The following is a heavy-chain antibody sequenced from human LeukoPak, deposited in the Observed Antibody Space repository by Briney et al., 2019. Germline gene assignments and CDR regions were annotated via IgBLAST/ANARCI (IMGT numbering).Heavy chain of an antibody. V-gene: IGHV1-69*05. D-gene: IGHD3-22*01. Sequence: SVKVSCKASGGTFSSYAISWVRQAPGQGLEWMGGIIPIFGTANYAQKFQGRVTITTDESMSTAYMELSSLRSEDTAVYYCARERYYDSSGYSPDFDYWGQGTLVTVSS. CDR2: IIPIFGTA. CDR3: ARERYYDSSGYSPDFDY. CDR1: GGTFSSYA. J-gene: IGHJ4*02.